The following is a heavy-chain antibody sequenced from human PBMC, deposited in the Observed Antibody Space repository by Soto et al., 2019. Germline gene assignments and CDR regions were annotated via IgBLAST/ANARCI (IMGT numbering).Heavy chain of an antibody. V-gene: IGHV3-15*01. J-gene: IGHJ6*02. Sequence: PGGSLRLSCEASGFTFSNAWMSWVRQAPGKGLEWVGHIKSRTDGGTTDYAAPVKGRFTFSRDDSKKTLYLQMNSLKTEDTAVYYCITDFRAQESDGIDVCGQGTTVTVSS. CDR2: IKSRTDGGTT. CDR3: ITDFRAQESDGIDV. CDR1: GFTFSNAW.